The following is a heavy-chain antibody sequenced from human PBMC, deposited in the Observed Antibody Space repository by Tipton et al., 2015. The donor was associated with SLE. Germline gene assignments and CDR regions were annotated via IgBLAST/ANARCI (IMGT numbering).Heavy chain of an antibody. J-gene: IGHJ6*03. V-gene: IGHV1-18*01. CDR3: ARGGVRQVYYYYMDV. D-gene: IGHD3-10*01. Sequence: QSGAEVKKPGSSVKVSCKPSEGTFKNYAVTWVRQAPGQGLEWMGWISTENGNTKYAQKFQGRVTMTTDTSTSTAYMELRSLRSDDTAVYYCARGGVRQVYYYYMDVWGKGTTVTVSS. CDR2: ISTENGNT. CDR1: EGTFKNYA.